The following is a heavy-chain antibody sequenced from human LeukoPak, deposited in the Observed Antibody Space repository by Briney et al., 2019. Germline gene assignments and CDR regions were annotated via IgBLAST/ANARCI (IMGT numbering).Heavy chain of an antibody. CDR2: INPNSGGT. J-gene: IGHJ4*02. Sequence: VASVKVSCKASGYTFTSNYMHWVRQAPGQGLEWVGRINPNSGGTNYAQKFQGRVTMTRDTSISTVYMELSRLRSDDTAVYYCARVGYYESSGYYEYWGQGTLVTVSS. CDR1: GYTFTSNY. D-gene: IGHD3-22*01. V-gene: IGHV1-2*06. CDR3: ARVGYYESSGYYEY.